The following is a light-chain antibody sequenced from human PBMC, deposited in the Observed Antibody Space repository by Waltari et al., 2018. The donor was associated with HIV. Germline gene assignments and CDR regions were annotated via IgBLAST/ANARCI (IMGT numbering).Light chain of an antibody. Sequence: QTVVTQEPSLTVAPGGTVTLTCSSATGPVRSGHYANWFQQRRGHRPTPLFYSSARRHSFTPERVSASRVGDRATLTLSNVWPEDQADYFCMLFFRTSYLFGGGTKVTVL. J-gene: IGLJ2*01. CDR1: TGPVRSGHY. CDR2: SSA. CDR3: MLFFRTSYL. V-gene: IGLV7-43*01.